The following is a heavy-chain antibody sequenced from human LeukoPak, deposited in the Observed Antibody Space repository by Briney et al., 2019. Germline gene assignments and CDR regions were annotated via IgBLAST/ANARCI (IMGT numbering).Heavy chain of an antibody. D-gene: IGHD3-3*02. CDR2: IYSGGST. V-gene: IGHV3-53*01. CDR3: ARPRAVLEWLPIYY. J-gene: IGHJ4*02. Sequence: GGSLRLSCAASGFTFSSYAMTWVRQAPGKGLEWVSVIYSGGSTYYADSVKGRFTISRDNSKNTLYLQMNSLRAEDTAVYYCARPRAVLEWLPIYYWGQGTLVTVSS. CDR1: GFTFSSYA.